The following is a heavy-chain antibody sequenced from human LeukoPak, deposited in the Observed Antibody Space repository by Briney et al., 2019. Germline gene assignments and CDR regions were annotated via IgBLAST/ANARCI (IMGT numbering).Heavy chain of an antibody. CDR3: ARSSYDSGGYYYYYYGMDV. Sequence: SVTVSCKASVGTFSSYTISWVRQAPGQGLEWVGRVIPTLGIANYAQKFQGRVTITADQSTSTAYMELSSLRSEDTAVYYCARSSYDSGGYYYYYYGMDVWGQGTTVTVSS. J-gene: IGHJ6*02. CDR2: VIPTLGIA. V-gene: IGHV1-69*02. CDR1: VGTFSSYT. D-gene: IGHD3-22*01.